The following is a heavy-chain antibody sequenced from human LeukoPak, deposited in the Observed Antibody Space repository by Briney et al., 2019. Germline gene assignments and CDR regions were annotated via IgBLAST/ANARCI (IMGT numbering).Heavy chain of an antibody. CDR2: ISRDGSNT. CDR3: ARDESAYFDS. V-gene: IGHV3-74*01. J-gene: IGHJ4*02. D-gene: IGHD4/OR15-4a*01. Sequence: GGSLRLSCAASGFTFSNYWMHWVRQAPGKGLVWVSHISRDGSNTFYADSVKGRFTISRDNAKNTLSLQLNSLRAEDTAVYYCARDESAYFDSWGQGTLVTVSS. CDR1: GFTFSNYW.